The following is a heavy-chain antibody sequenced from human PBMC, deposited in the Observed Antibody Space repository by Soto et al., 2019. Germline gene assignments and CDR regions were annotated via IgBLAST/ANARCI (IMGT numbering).Heavy chain of an antibody. V-gene: IGHV4-31*03. Sequence: QVQLQESRPGLVKPSQTLSLPCSVSGVSINSGGYYWSWIRHHPGKGLEWIGYIYYTGHTFYNPSLTSRVDMSLDASKNQFSLKLSSVTAAGTAVYYCARGSQLERDAPDIWGQGTMVTVSS. D-gene: IGHD1-1*01. CDR2: IYYTGHT. CDR3: ARGSQLERDAPDI. CDR1: GVSINSGGYY. J-gene: IGHJ3*02.